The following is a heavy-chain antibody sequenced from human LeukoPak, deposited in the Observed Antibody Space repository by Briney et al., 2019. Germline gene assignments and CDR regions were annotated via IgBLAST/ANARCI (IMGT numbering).Heavy chain of an antibody. Sequence: PSETLSLTRIVSGGSINSNIYSWGWIRQPPGKGLEWIGSMYYSGSTYYNPSLKSRVTISEDTSKNQFSLKLSSVTAADTAVYYCATHLGYCSGGTCYFDYWGQGTLVTVSS. CDR3: ATHLGYCSGGTCYFDY. CDR2: MYYSGST. D-gene: IGHD2-15*01. CDR1: GGSINSNIYS. V-gene: IGHV4-39*01. J-gene: IGHJ4*02.